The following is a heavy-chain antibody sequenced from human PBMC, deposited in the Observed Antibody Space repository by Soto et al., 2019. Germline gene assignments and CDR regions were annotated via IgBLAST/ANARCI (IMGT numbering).Heavy chain of an antibody. CDR3: AKEVTRGSHSHYSSGLDV. J-gene: IGHJ6*04. CDR1: GFTFSSYA. CDR2: ISGSGGST. Sequence: GGSLRLSCAASGFTFSSYAMSWVRQAPGKGLEWVSAISGSGGSTYYADSVKGRFTISRDNSKNTLYLKMNSLRVEDTAVYYCAKEVTRGSHSHYSSGLDVWGKGT. V-gene: IGHV3-23*01. D-gene: IGHD1-26*01.